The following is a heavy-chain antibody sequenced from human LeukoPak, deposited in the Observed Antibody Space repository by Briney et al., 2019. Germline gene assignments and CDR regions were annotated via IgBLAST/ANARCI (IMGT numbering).Heavy chain of an antibody. CDR3: ARLKAAAGTHYYYYMDV. V-gene: IGHV4-34*01. CDR2: INHSGST. Sequence: PSETLSLTCAVYGGSFSGYYWSWIRQPPGKGLEWIGEINHSGSTNYNPSLKSRVTISVDTSKNQFSLKLSSVTAADTAVYYCARLKAAAGTHYYYYMDVWGKGTTVTVSS. J-gene: IGHJ6*03. CDR1: GGSFSGYY. D-gene: IGHD6-13*01.